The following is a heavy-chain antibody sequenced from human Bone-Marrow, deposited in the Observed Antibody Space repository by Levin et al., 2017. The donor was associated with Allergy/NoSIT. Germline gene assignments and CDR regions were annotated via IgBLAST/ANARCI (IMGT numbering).Heavy chain of an antibody. J-gene: IGHJ6*02. CDR1: GFTFSSYA. V-gene: IGHV3-30-3*01. Sequence: PGGSLRLSCAASGFTFSSYAMHWVRQAPGKGLEGVAFISYDGSNKYYADSVKGRFTIPRDNSKNTLYLQMNSLRAEDTAVYYCARGQTVPAAMDDPPRNYYYYYYGMDVWGQGTTVTVSS. CDR3: ARGQTVPAAMDDPPRNYYYYYYGMDV. CDR2: ISYDGSNK. D-gene: IGHD2-2*01.